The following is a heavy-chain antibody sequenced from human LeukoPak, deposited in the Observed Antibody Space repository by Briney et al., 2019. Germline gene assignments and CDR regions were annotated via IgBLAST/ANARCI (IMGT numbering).Heavy chain of an antibody. V-gene: IGHV3-48*01. J-gene: IGHJ4*02. CDR2: ISSSSSAI. D-gene: IGHD2-21*02. CDR1: GFTFSSYS. CDR3: AKTLGGDPFDY. Sequence: GGSLRLSCAASGFTFSSYSMNWVRQAPGKGLEWVSYISSSSSAIYYADSVKGRFTISRDNSKNTLYLQMNSLRAEDTAVYYCAKTLGGDPFDYWGQGTLVTVSS.